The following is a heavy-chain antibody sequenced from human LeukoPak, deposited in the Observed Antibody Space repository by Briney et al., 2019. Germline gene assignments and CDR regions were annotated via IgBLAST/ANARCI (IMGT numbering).Heavy chain of an antibody. CDR3: AKDPLGRFDP. J-gene: IGHJ5*02. Sequence: GGSLRLSCAASGFTFSSYSMNWVRQAPGKGLEWVSAISGGKTYYADSVKGRFTISRDNSKNTLYLQMSSLRAEDTAVYYCAKDPLGRFDPWGQGTLVTVSS. CDR2: ISGGKT. D-gene: IGHD1-14*01. CDR1: GFTFSSYS. V-gene: IGHV3-23*01.